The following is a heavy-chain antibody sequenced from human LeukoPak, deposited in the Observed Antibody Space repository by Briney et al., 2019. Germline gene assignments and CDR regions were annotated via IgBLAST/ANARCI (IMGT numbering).Heavy chain of an antibody. V-gene: IGHV3-30*02. D-gene: IGHD5-12*01. Sequence: GGSLRLSCEASGFTFSDYWMHWVRQAPGKGLEWVAFIRYDGSNKYYADSVKGRFTISRDNSKNTLYLQMNSLRAEDTAVYYCAKGKDGYSGYDYIAFDIWGQGTMVTVSS. CDR3: AKGKDGYSGYDYIAFDI. CDR1: GFTFSDYW. J-gene: IGHJ3*02. CDR2: IRYDGSNK.